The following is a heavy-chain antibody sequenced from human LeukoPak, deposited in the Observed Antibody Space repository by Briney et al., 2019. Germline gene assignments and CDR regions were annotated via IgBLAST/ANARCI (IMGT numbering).Heavy chain of an antibody. CDR1: GLTFSSYA. CDR3: ARSLDY. Sequence: GGSLRLSCAASGLTFSSYAMDWIRQAPGKGLEWVAVISYDGSKKYYADSVRGRFTISRDNSKNTVYLQMNSLRGDDTAVYYCARSLDYWGQGTLVTVSS. V-gene: IGHV3-30-3*01. CDR2: ISYDGSKK. J-gene: IGHJ4*02.